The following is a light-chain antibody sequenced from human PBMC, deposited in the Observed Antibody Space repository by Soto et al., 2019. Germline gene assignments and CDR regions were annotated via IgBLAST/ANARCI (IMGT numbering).Light chain of an antibody. CDR2: QVT. Sequence: QSVLTQPASVSGSPGQSITISCTGTSSDFGTYNVVSWYQQRPGEAPKLMVYQVTKRPSGVSNRFSGSKSGNTASLTISGLQAEDEAHYYCSSYAGTNNFVFGTGTKVTVL. CDR3: SSYAGTNNFV. V-gene: IGLV2-23*02. CDR1: SSDFGTYNV. J-gene: IGLJ1*01.